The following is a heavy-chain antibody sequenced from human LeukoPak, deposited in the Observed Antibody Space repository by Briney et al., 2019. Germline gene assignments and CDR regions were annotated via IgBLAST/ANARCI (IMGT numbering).Heavy chain of an antibody. CDR2: IRYDGSNK. V-gene: IGHV3-30*02. Sequence: GGSLRLSCAASGFTFSSYGMHWVRQAPGKGLEWVAFIRYDGSNKYYAGSVKGRYTISRDNSKNTLYLQMNSLRAEDTAVYYCARTSYDAFDIWGQGTMVTVSS. CDR3: ARTSYDAFDI. J-gene: IGHJ3*02. CDR1: GFTFSSYG. D-gene: IGHD1/OR15-1a*01.